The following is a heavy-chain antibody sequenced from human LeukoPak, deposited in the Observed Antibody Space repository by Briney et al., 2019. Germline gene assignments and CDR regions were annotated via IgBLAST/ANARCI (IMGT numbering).Heavy chain of an antibody. CDR2: IYYTGST. CDR3: ARATTTGDYFDY. V-gene: IGHV4-59*01. D-gene: IGHD2-8*02. Sequence: KPSETLSLTCAVYGGSFSGYYWSWLRQPPGKGLEWIGYIYYTGSTNYNPSLKSRVTISVDTSKNHFSLKLSSVTAADTAVYYCARATTTGDYFDYWGQGTLVTVSS. J-gene: IGHJ4*02. CDR1: GGSFSGYY.